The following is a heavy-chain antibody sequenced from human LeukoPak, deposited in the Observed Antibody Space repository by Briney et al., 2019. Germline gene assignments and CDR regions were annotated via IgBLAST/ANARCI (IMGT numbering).Heavy chain of an antibody. D-gene: IGHD2-8*02. CDR1: GFTFSTFA. Sequence: GGSLRLSCAASGFTFSTFAMIWVRQPPGKGLEWVSSIFPSGGEIHYADSVGGRFTISRDNSKSTLSLQMNSLRAEDTAIYYCATYRQVLLPFESWGQGTLVTVSS. V-gene: IGHV3-23*01. CDR3: ATYRQVLLPFES. J-gene: IGHJ4*02. CDR2: IFPSGGEI.